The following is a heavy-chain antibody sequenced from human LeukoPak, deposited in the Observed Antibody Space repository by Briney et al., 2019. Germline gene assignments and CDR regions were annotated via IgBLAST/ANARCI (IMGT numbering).Heavy chain of an antibody. Sequence: GASVKVSCKASGYTFTSYGITWVRQAPGQGLEWMGCISAYNGNTNYAQKLQGRVTMTTDRSTSTAYMELRSLRSDDTAVYYCARSPLEYSSGWPRELDYWGQGTLVTVSS. J-gene: IGHJ4*02. D-gene: IGHD6-19*01. CDR1: GYTFTSYG. CDR3: ARSPLEYSSGWPRELDY. V-gene: IGHV1-18*01. CDR2: ISAYNGNT.